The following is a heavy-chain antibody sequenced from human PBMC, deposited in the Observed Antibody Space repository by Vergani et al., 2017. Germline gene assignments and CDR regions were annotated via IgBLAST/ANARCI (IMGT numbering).Heavy chain of an antibody. Sequence: QAQLQESGPGLVKPSETLSLTCHVFGVSVTDYNCKWIRQAPGKGLEWIGSLSITGGSTHASHNPSLKSRVSISVDTSKSQFSLRLTSVTAADSAIYYCAGDTHSWQRADRWGQGLLVSVSS. CDR3: AGDTHSWQRADR. CDR2: LSITGGS. D-gene: IGHD6-13*01. J-gene: IGHJ5*02. V-gene: IGHV4-59*02. CDR1: GVSVTDYN.